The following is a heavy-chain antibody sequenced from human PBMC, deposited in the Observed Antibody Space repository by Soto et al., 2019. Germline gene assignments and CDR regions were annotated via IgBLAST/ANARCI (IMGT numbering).Heavy chain of an antibody. CDR1: GFTFSSYS. CDR3: AREGHIVVVPAAIEYVDYYGMDV. CDR2: ISSSSSYI. Sequence: GGSLRLSCAASGFTFSSYSMNWVRHAPGKGLEWVSSISSSSSYIYYADSVKGRFTISRDNAKNSLYLQMNSLRAEDTAVYYCAREGHIVVVPAAIEYVDYYGMDVWGQGTTVTVSS. V-gene: IGHV3-21*01. J-gene: IGHJ6*02. D-gene: IGHD2-2*02.